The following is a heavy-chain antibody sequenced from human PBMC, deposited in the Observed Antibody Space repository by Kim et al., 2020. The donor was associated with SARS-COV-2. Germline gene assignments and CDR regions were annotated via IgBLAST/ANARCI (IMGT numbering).Heavy chain of an antibody. CDR3: ARDSGYYDFWSGASDY. V-gene: IGHV3-20*03. Sequence: SVKGRFTSSRDNAKNSLYLQMNSLRAEVTALYYCARDSGYYDFWSGASDYWGQGTLVTVSS. J-gene: IGHJ4*02. D-gene: IGHD3-3*01.